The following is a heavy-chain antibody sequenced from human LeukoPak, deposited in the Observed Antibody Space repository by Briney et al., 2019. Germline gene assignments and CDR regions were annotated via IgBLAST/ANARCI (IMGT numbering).Heavy chain of an antibody. CDR1: GFTFSSYW. Sequence: GGSLRLSCAASGFTFSSYWMNWVRQAPGKGLEWVANIKQGGSEIYYVGSVKGRFTISRDDARNSLYLQLNSLRAEDTAVYYCARVAVIYQYYMDVWGRGTTVTVSS. V-gene: IGHV3-7*01. J-gene: IGHJ6*03. CDR3: ARVAVIYQYYMDV. D-gene: IGHD2-2*01. CDR2: IKQGGSEI.